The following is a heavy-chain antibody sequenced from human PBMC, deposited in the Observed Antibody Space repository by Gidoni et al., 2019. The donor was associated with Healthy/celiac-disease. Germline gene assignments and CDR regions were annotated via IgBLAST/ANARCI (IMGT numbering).Heavy chain of an antibody. J-gene: IGHJ5*02. CDR3: AKDLYGDYGGTLDP. D-gene: IGHD4-17*01. CDR1: GFTFSSYA. CDR2: ISGSGGST. V-gene: IGHV3-23*01. Sequence: EVQLLESGGGLVQPGGSLRLSCAASGFTFSSYAMRWVRQAPGKGREGVSAISGSGGSTYYADSVKGRFTISRDNSKNTLYLQMNSLRAEDTAVYYCAKDLYGDYGGTLDPWGQGTLVTVSS.